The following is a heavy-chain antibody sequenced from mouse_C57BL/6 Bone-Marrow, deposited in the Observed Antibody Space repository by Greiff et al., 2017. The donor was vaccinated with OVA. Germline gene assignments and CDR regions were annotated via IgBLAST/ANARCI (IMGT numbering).Heavy chain of an antibody. J-gene: IGHJ2*01. Sequence: EVKLMESGPGLVKPSQSLSLTCSVTGYSITSGYYWNWIRQFPGNKLEWMGYISYDGSNNYNPSLKNRISITRDTSKNQFFLKLNSVTTEDTATYYCVRSYYGSSYVGYYFDYWGQGTTLTVSS. CDR2: ISYDGSN. D-gene: IGHD1-1*01. V-gene: IGHV3-6*01. CDR3: VRSYYGSSYVGYYFDY. CDR1: GYSITSGYY.